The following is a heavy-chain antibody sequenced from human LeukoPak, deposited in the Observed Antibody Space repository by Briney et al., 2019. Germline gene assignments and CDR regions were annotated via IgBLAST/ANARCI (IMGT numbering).Heavy chain of an antibody. CDR1: GFTFSSYS. J-gene: IGHJ3*02. Sequence: GGSLRVSCAASGFTFSSYSMNWVRQAPGKGLEWVSSISSSSSYIYYADSVKGRFTISRDNAKNSLYLQMNSLRAEDTAVYYCARLPTYGDYGNHAFDIWGQGTMVTVSS. V-gene: IGHV3-21*01. CDR2: ISSSSSYI. D-gene: IGHD4-17*01. CDR3: ARLPTYGDYGNHAFDI.